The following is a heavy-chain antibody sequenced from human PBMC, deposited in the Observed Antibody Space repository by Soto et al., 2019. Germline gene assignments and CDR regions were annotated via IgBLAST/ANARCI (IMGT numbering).Heavy chain of an antibody. V-gene: IGHV1-46*01. CDR1: GYTFTSYY. CDR2: INPSGGST. CDR3: ARDRRTTVTTIPFDY. J-gene: IGHJ4*02. D-gene: IGHD4-17*01. Sequence: GASVKVSCKASGYTFTSYYMHWVRQAPGQGLEWMGIINPSGGSTSYAQKFQGRVTMTRDTSTSTVYMELSSLRSEDTAVYYCARDRRTTVTTIPFDYWGQGTLVTVSS.